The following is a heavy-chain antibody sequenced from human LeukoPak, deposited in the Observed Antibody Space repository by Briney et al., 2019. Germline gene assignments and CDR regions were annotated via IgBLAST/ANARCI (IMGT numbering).Heavy chain of an antibody. Sequence: SETLSLTCTVSGVSISSYYWSWVRQPPGKGLEWIGYIYYSGSTNYNPSLKSRVTISLDTSKNQFSLKLSSVTAADTAVYYCSRVAFDYYYYYMDVWGKGTTVTVSS. CDR3: SRVAFDYYYYYMDV. J-gene: IGHJ6*03. CDR1: GVSISSYY. V-gene: IGHV4-59*01. CDR2: IYYSGST.